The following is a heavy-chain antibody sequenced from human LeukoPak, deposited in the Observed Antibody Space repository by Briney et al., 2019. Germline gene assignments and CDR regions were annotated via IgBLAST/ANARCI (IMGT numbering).Heavy chain of an antibody. Sequence: SETLSLTCTVSGGSISSYYWSWIRQPAGKGLGWIGRIYTSGSTNYNPSLKSRVTMSVDTSKNQFSLKLSSMTAADTAVYYCARGLVVPAATSYYYYYMDVWGKGTTVTVSS. D-gene: IGHD2-2*01. CDR3: ARGLVVPAATSYYYYYMDV. CDR2: IYTSGST. V-gene: IGHV4-4*07. CDR1: GGSISSYY. J-gene: IGHJ6*03.